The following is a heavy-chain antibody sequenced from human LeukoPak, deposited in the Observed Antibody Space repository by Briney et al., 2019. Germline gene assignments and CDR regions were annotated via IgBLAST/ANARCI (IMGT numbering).Heavy chain of an antibody. Sequence: SETLSLTCTVSGGSISSYYWSWIRHPPGKGLEWIGYIDYTGSTNTNPSLKSRVNISVDTSKNQFSLKLGSVTAADTAVYYCARNYMGYAFDIWGQGTMVTVSS. CDR3: ARNYMGYAFDI. D-gene: IGHD1-7*01. CDR2: IDYTGST. CDR1: GGSISSYY. J-gene: IGHJ3*02. V-gene: IGHV4-59*01.